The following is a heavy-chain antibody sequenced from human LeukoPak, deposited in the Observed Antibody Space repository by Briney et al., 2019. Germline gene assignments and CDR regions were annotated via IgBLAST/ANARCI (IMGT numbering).Heavy chain of an antibody. CDR3: ARVSYDSIGPPN. J-gene: IGHJ4*02. Sequence: GGSLRLSCAASGFTFSRYWMHWVRQAPGKGLEWVSSISSSSSYIYYADSVKGRFTISRDNAKNALYLQMNSLRVEDTAVYYCARVSYDSIGPPNWGQGTLVTVSS. V-gene: IGHV3-21*01. CDR2: ISSSSSYI. D-gene: IGHD3-22*01. CDR1: GFTFSRYW.